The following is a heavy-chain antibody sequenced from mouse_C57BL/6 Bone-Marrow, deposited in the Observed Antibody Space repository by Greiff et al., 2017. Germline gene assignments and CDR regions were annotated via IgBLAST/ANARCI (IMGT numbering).Heavy chain of an antibody. CDR1: GYNFTSYW. V-gene: IGHV1-55*01. J-gene: IGHJ2*01. D-gene: IGHD2-4*01. CDR2: IYPGSGST. Sequence: QVQLQQPGAELVKPGASVKMSCKASGYNFTSYWITWVKQRPGQGLEWIGDIYPGSGSTNYNEKFKSKATLTVDTSSSTAYMQLSSPTSEDSAVYYCARFYDYDGYWGQGTTLTVSS. CDR3: ARFYDYDGY.